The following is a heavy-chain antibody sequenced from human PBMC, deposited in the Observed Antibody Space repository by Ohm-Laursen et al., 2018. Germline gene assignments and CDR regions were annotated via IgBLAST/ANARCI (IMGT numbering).Heavy chain of an antibody. CDR3: ASQFYDSSGYYLYYFDY. J-gene: IGHJ4*02. CDR2: ITSDGTST. D-gene: IGHD3-22*01. V-gene: IGHV3-74*01. CDR1: GFTLNSHW. Sequence: SLRLSCTASGFTLNSHWMHWVRQGPGEGLVWVSRITSDGTSTAYVDSVKGRFTISRDNAKNSLYLQMNSLRAEDTAVYYCASQFYDSSGYYLYYFDYWGQGTLVTVSS.